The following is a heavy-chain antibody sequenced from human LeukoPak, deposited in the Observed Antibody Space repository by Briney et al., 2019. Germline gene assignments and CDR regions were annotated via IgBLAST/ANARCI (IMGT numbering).Heavy chain of an antibody. CDR3: ARWSTYRFDY. D-gene: IGHD2-2*01. J-gene: IGHJ4*02. CDR1: GGSISSGSYY. V-gene: IGHV4-61*02. CDR2: TYTSGST. Sequence: SETLSLTCTVSGGSISSGSYYWSWIRQPDEKGLEWIGRTYTSGSTNYDPSLKSRVTISVDTSKSQFSLKLSSVTAADTAVYYCARWSTYRFDYWGQGTLVTVSS.